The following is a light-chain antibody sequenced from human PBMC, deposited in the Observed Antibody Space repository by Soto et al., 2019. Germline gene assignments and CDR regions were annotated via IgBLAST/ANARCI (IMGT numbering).Light chain of an antibody. CDR2: GAS. V-gene: IGKV3-20*01. CDR3: QQYDRSWT. CDR1: KSFSRSY. J-gene: IGKJ1*01. Sequence: EIVLTQSPDTLSLSPGERATLSCRASKSFSRSYLAWYQQKPGQAPSLLIYGASSRATGIPDRFSASGSGTDFILTISRLEPEDFAVYYCQQYDRSWTFGQGTKVDIK.